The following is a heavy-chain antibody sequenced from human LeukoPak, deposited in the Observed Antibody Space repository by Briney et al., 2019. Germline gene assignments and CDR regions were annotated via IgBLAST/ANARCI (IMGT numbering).Heavy chain of an antibody. Sequence: PSETLSPTCTVSGGSISTYYWSWIRQPPGKGLEWIGYIYYRGSTNSNPSLKSRVTMSVDTPRNQFSLKLTSVTAADTAVYYCAREAGSSYHYGMDVWGQGTTVTVSS. J-gene: IGHJ6*02. CDR1: GGSISTYY. V-gene: IGHV4-59*01. D-gene: IGHD6-19*01. CDR2: IYYRGST. CDR3: AREAGSSYHYGMDV.